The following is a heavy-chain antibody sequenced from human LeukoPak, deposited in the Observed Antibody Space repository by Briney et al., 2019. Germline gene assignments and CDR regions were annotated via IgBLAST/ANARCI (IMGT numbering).Heavy chain of an antibody. CDR2: IYYSGST. CDR3: AGNDYYDSSGYPRPLDY. D-gene: IGHD3-22*01. CDR1: GYSISSGYY. J-gene: IGHJ4*02. Sequence: PSETLSLTCTVSGYSISSGYYWGWIRQPPGKGLEWIGYIYYSGSTNYNPSLKSRVTISVDTSKNQFSLKLSSVTAADTAVYYCAGNDYYDSSGYPRPLDYWGQGTLVTVSS. V-gene: IGHV4-61*01.